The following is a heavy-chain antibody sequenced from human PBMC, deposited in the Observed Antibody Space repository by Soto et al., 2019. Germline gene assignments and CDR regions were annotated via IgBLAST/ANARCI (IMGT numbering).Heavy chain of an antibody. V-gene: IGHV3-74*01. CDR1: GFTFSSYW. CDR2: ITSDGSST. Sequence: SLRLSCAASGFTFSSYWMHWVRQAPGKGLVWVSRITSDGSSTSYADSVKGRFTISRDNAKNTLYLQMNSLRAEDTAVYYCGGGDFWSGYYPRYYYYYYGMDVWGQGTTVTVCS. J-gene: IGHJ6*02. CDR3: GGGDFWSGYYPRYYYYYYGMDV. D-gene: IGHD3-3*01.